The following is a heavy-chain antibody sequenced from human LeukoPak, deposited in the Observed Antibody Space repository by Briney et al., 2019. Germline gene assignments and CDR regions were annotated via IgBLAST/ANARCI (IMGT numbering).Heavy chain of an antibody. Sequence: GGSLRLSCAASGFTSSSYSMNWVRQAPGKGLEWVSYISSSSSTIYYADSVKGRFTISRDNAKNSLYLQMNSLRAEDTAVYYCARLYSSSSFDYWGQGTLVTVSS. CDR1: GFTSSSYS. D-gene: IGHD6-13*01. CDR3: ARLYSSSSFDY. V-gene: IGHV3-48*01. J-gene: IGHJ4*02. CDR2: ISSSSSTI.